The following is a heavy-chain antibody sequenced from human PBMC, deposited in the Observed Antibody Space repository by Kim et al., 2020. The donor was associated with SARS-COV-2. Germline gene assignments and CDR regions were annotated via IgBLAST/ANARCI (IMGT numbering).Heavy chain of an antibody. CDR3: MRGLNWNYYYYGMDV. D-gene: IGHD1-1*01. CDR1: GFTFSSYS. Sequence: GGSLRLSCAASGFTFSSYSMNWVRQAPGKGLEWVSYISTASTTIYYADSVKGRFTISRDNAKNSLYLQMNSLRDEDTAVYYCMRGLNWNYYYYGMDVWGQGTTVTVSS. J-gene: IGHJ6*02. V-gene: IGHV3-48*02. CDR2: ISTASTTI.